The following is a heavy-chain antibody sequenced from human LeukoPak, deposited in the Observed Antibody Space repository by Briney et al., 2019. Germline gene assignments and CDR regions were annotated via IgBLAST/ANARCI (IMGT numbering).Heavy chain of an antibody. V-gene: IGHV3-7*04. Sequence: GGSLRLSCAASGFTFSTYWMNWVRQPPGKGLEWLANINQDGSDKYYVDSVKGRFTISRDNAKNSLYLQMNSLRAEDTAVYYCARGLAAAGTFDDWGQGTLVTVSS. CDR3: ARGLAAAGTFDD. CDR2: INQDGSDK. J-gene: IGHJ4*02. D-gene: IGHD6-13*01. CDR1: GFTFSTYW.